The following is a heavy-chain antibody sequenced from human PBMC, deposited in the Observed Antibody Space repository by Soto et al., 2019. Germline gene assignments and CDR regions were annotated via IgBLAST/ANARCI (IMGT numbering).Heavy chain of an antibody. CDR3: ARWSSSVFDY. J-gene: IGHJ4*02. D-gene: IGHD6-6*01. CDR2: INHSGST. Sequence: SETLSLTCAVYGGSFSGYYWSWIRQPPGKGLEWIGEINHSGSTNYNPSLKSRVTISVDTSKNQFSLKLSSVTAADTAVYYCARWSSSVFDYWGQGTLVTVSS. CDR1: GGSFSGYY. V-gene: IGHV4-34*01.